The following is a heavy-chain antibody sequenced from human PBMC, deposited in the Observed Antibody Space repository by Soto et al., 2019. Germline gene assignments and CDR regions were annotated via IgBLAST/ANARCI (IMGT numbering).Heavy chain of an antibody. D-gene: IGHD3-10*01. V-gene: IGHV1-18*04. Sequence: ASVKVSCKPSGYSFTRYAIRRPRQAAGQGLEWMGWISTYNGNTKYAQKLQGRVTMTTDTTTSTAYMELRRLISDDTAVFYCEGEMGWGVGGDDWGQGT. CDR2: ISTYNGNT. CDR1: GYSFTRYA. J-gene: IGHJ6*01. CDR3: EGEMGWGVGGDD.